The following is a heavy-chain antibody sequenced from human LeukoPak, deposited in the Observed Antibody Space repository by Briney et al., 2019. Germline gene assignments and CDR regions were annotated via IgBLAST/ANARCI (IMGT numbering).Heavy chain of an antibody. CDR3: ARSLGDSSSSG. Sequence: PSETLSLTCTVSGGSISSYYWGWIRQPPGKGLEWIGSIYYSGSTYYNPSLKSRVTISVDTSKNQFSLKLSSVTAADTAVYYCARSLGDSSSSGWGQGTLVTVSS. V-gene: IGHV4-39*01. CDR1: GGSISSYY. J-gene: IGHJ4*02. CDR2: IYYSGST. D-gene: IGHD6-6*01.